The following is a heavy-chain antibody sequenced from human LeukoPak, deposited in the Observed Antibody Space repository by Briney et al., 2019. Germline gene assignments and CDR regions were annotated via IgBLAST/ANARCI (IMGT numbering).Heavy chain of an antibody. Sequence: PGRSLRLSCAASEFTFSSYGMHWVRLAPGKGLEWVAVISYDGSNKYYADSVKGRFTISRDNSKNTLYLQMNSLRAEDTAVYYCARGYCSGGSCYPFGAFDIWGQGTMVTVSS. CDR2: ISYDGSNK. J-gene: IGHJ3*02. D-gene: IGHD2-15*01. CDR1: EFTFSSYG. V-gene: IGHV3-30*03. CDR3: ARGYCSGGSCYPFGAFDI.